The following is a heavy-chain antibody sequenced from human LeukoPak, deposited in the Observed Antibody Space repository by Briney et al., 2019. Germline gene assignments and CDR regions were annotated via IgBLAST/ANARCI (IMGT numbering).Heavy chain of an antibody. CDR2: IIPIFGPA. V-gene: IGHV1-69*13. CDR3: ARGALYSVSYKSYFDY. CDR1: GDTFSSYA. J-gene: IGHJ4*02. D-gene: IGHD1-26*01. Sequence: SVKVSCKASGDTFSSYAFSWVRQAPGHGLEWMGGIIPIFGPANYAQKFQGRVTIVADESTSTAYMELSSLRSEDTAVYYCARGALYSVSYKSYFDYWGQGTLVSVSS.